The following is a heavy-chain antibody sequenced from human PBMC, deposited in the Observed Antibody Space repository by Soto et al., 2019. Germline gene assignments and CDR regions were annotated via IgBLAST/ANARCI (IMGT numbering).Heavy chain of an antibody. J-gene: IGHJ4*02. D-gene: IGHD3-10*01. CDR1: GFTFSSYG. Sequence: QVQLVESGGGVVQPGRSLRLSCAASGFTFSSYGMHWVRQAPGKGLEWVAVISYDGSNKYYADSVKGRFTISRDNSKNTLYLQMNSLRAEDTAVYYCAKHYYGSGGGDYWGQGTLVTVSS. CDR3: AKHYYGSGGGDY. V-gene: IGHV3-30*18. CDR2: ISYDGSNK.